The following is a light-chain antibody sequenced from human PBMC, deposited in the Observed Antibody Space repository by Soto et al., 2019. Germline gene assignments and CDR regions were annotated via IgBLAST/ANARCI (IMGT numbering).Light chain of an antibody. Sequence: QTVVTQEPSLTVSPGGTVTLTCGSSTGAVTSGHYPYWFQQKPGQAPRTLIYDTSDKHSWTPARFSGSLLGGKAALPLSGAQPEDEAEYSCLLSYSGARAGVVFGGGTKLTVL. CDR2: DTS. CDR1: TGAVTSGHY. J-gene: IGLJ2*01. CDR3: LLSYSGARAGVV. V-gene: IGLV7-46*01.